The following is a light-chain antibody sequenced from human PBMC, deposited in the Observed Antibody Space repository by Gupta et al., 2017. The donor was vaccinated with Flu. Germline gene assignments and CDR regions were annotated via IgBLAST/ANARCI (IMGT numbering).Light chain of an antibody. Sequence: ISTTGKGTSSDVVGNNYVSWYQQHPGTAPKLLMYEDSNRPSGVPKRFSGSKSGTTASLGITGLQAEDEADYYCSSCKSSSNHGVFGGGTKFTVL. V-gene: IGLV2-14*01. CDR1: SSDVVGNNY. CDR3: SSCKSSSNHGV. CDR2: EDS. J-gene: IGLJ1*01.